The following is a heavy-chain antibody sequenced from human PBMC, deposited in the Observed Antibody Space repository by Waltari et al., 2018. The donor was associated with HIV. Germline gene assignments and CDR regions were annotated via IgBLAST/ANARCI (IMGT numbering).Heavy chain of an antibody. Sequence: QVQLVQSGAEVKKSGASVRVTCTASGYTFTTHYIHWVRQAPGQGLEWMGWINCDTGATQYAQRFQGRVTMTRDTSSTSAYMELSRLKTDDTALYFCARRKSSSSRAFDSWGQGTLVTVSS. V-gene: IGHV1-2*02. J-gene: IGHJ4*02. CDR1: GYTFTTHY. CDR3: ARRKSSSSRAFDS. D-gene: IGHD2-2*01. CDR2: INCDTGAT.